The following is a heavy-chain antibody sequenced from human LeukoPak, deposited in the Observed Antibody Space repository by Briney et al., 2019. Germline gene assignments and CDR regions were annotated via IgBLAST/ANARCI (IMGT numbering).Heavy chain of an antibody. CDR2: ISGGGGST. Sequence: GGSLTLSCAASGFTFSSYGMSWVRQAPGKGLEWVSVISGGGGSTFYADSVKGRFTISRDNSKNTLFLQMTSLRPEDTAVYYCARGPDYDILADYFDYWGQGTLVTVSS. J-gene: IGHJ4*02. D-gene: IGHD3-9*01. V-gene: IGHV3-23*01. CDR1: GFTFSSYG. CDR3: ARGPDYDILADYFDY.